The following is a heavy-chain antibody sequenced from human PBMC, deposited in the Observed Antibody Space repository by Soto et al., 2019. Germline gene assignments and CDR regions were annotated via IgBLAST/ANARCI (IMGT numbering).Heavy chain of an antibody. D-gene: IGHD3-10*01. Sequence: QVQLQKSGPGLVKPSQTLSLTCTVSGESISSDGYHWSWIRQSPVKGLEWIGYISYSGSTFYNPSLKSRFTISADTSKNQFSLNVRFVTAADTAAYYCARTYGSGSPYYYYYYMDVWGKGTTVTVS. J-gene: IGHJ6*03. CDR3: ARTYGSGSPYYYYYYMDV. V-gene: IGHV4-31*03. CDR2: ISYSGST. CDR1: GESISSDGYH.